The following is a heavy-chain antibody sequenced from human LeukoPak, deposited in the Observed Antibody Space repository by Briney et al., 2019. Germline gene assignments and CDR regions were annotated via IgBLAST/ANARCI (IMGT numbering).Heavy chain of an antibody. CDR3: ASGADYPAPYFDY. J-gene: IGHJ4*02. CDR2: INPYSGGT. V-gene: IGHV1-2*02. CDR1: GYTFTGYY. Sequence: GASVKVSCKASGYTFTGYYMHWVRQAPGQGLEWMGLINPYSGGTNYAQKFQGRVTMTRDTSISTAYVELSRLRSDDTAVYYCASGADYPAPYFDYWGQGTLVTVSS. D-gene: IGHD3-16*01.